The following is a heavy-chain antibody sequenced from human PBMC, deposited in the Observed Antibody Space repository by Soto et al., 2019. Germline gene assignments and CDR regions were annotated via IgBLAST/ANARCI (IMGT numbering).Heavy chain of an antibody. CDR1: GFTFSSYA. CDR3: ARALRGYDYNYYYYMDV. V-gene: IGHV3-64*01. CDR2: ISSNGGST. Sequence: GGSLRLSCAASGFTFSSYAMHWVRQAPGKGLEYVSAISSNGGSTYYANSVKGRFTISRDNSKNTLYLQMGSLRAEDMAVYYCARALRGYDYNYYYYMDVWGKGTTVTVS. J-gene: IGHJ6*03. D-gene: IGHD5-12*01.